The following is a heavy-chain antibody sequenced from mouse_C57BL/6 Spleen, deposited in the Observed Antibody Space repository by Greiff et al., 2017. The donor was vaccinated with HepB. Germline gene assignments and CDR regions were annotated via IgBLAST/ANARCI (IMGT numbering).Heavy chain of an antibody. Sequence: DVHLVESGGGLVKPGGSLKLSCAASGFTFSDYGMHWVRQAPEKGLEWVAYISSGSSTIYYADTVKGRFTISRDNAKNTLFLQMTSLRSEDTAMYYCVPYYGSSYGYFDVWGTGTTVTVSS. D-gene: IGHD1-1*01. CDR1: GFTFSDYG. J-gene: IGHJ1*03. V-gene: IGHV5-17*01. CDR3: VPYYGSSYGYFDV. CDR2: ISSGSSTI.